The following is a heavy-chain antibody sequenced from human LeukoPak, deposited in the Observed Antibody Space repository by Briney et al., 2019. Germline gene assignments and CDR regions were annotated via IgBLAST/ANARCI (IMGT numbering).Heavy chain of an antibody. Sequence: PSETPSLTCTVSGGSISNSSYYWGWIRQPPGKGLEWIGSMYYSGSTYYNPSLKSRATISVDTSKNQFSLKLSSVTAADTAVYYCARVMVTIFGVPQFDYWGQGTLVTVSS. CDR3: ARVMVTIFGVPQFDY. CDR2: MYYSGST. V-gene: IGHV4-39*07. J-gene: IGHJ4*02. CDR1: GGSISNSSYY. D-gene: IGHD3-3*01.